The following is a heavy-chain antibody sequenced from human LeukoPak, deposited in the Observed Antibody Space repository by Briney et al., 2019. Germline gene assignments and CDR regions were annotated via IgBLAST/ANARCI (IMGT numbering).Heavy chain of an antibody. V-gene: IGHV1-69*02. CDR3: ARVGTYYYYAMDV. CDR2: IIPILDIT. J-gene: IGHJ6*02. CDR1: GGTFSSYT. D-gene: IGHD3-10*01. Sequence: SVKVSCKASGGTFSSYTISWVRQAPGQGLEWMGRIIPILDITNYAQKFQGRVTITADKSTSTAYMELSSLRSEDTAVYYCARVGTYYYYAMDVWGQGTTVTVSS.